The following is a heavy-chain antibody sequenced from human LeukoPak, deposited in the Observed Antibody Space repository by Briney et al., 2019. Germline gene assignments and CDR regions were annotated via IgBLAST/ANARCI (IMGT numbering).Heavy chain of an antibody. V-gene: IGHV4-59*01. D-gene: IGHD5-18*01. CDR2: IYYSGST. CDR1: GGSISSYS. CDR3: ARGGADVDTAIRFDY. Sequence: PSETLSLTCTASGGSISSYSWSWIRQPPGKGLEWIGYIYYSGSTNSNPSPKNRVTISVDTSKNQFSLKLSSVTAADTAVYYCARGGADVDTAIRFDYWGQGTLVTVSS. J-gene: IGHJ4*02.